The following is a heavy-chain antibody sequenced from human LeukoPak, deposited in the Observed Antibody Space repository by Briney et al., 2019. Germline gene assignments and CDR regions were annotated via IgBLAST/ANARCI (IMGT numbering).Heavy chain of an antibody. Sequence: SETLSLTCTVSGGSVSSGSYHWSWIRQPPGKGLEWIGYIYYSQSTNYNPSLKSRVTISVDTSKNQFSLKLSSVTAADTAVYYCARATKPLPFDYWGQGTLVTVSS. D-gene: IGHD1-14*01. J-gene: IGHJ4*02. V-gene: IGHV4-61*01. CDR3: ARATKPLPFDY. CDR1: GGSVSSGSYH. CDR2: IYYSQST.